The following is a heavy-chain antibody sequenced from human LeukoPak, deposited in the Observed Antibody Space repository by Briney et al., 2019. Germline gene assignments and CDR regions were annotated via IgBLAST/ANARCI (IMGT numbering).Heavy chain of an antibody. D-gene: IGHD3-22*01. CDR3: ARVGAGGYYYDSSGYENAFDI. CDR2: IIPIFGTA. V-gene: IGHV1-69*05. J-gene: IGHJ3*02. CDR1: GGTFSSYA. Sequence: GASVKVSCKASGGTFSSYAISWVRQAPGQGLEWMGRIIPIFGTANYAQKFQGRVTITTDESRSAAYMELSSLRSEDTAVYYCARVGAGGYYYDSSGYENAFDIWGQGTMVTVSS.